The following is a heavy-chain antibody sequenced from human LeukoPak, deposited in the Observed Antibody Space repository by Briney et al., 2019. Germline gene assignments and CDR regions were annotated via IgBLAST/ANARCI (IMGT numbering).Heavy chain of an antibody. J-gene: IGHJ3*02. V-gene: IGHV3-13*01. CDR2: IGAAGDT. Sequence: PGGSLRLSCAASGFTLSSYVMHWVRQATGKGLEWVSAIGAAGDTYYPGSVKGRFTISRDTAKNSLYLQINSLKAGDTAVYHCATGVGYDILTGYYPRDDAFDISGQGTMGTVSS. CDR3: ATGVGYDILTGYYPRDDAFDI. D-gene: IGHD3-9*01. CDR1: GFTLSSYV.